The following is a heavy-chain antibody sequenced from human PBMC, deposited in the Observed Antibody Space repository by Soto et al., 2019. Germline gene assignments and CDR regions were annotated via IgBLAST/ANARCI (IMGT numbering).Heavy chain of an antibody. J-gene: IGHJ4*02. Sequence: PSETLSLTCTVSGGSITNDNYYWAWIRQPPGKGLEWIGSIYHVGNTYYTSSLKSRVTISVDTSKNLFSLSLTSLTATDTALYYCASLWGPYYFHYWGLGALVTVSS. CDR3: ASLWGPYYFHY. V-gene: IGHV4-39*01. CDR1: GGSITNDNYY. D-gene: IGHD7-27*01. CDR2: IYHVGNT.